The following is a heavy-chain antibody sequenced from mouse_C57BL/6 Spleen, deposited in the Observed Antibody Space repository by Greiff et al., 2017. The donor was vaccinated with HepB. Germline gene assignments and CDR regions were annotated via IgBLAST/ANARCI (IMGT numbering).Heavy chain of an antibody. CDR1: GFTFSSYA. CDR3: ARDRVVKNYFDY. D-gene: IGHD1-1*02. CDR2: ISDGGSYT. J-gene: IGHJ2*01. V-gene: IGHV5-4*01. Sequence: EVMLVESGGGLVKPGGSLKLSCAASGFTFSSYAMSWVRQTPEKRLEWVATISDGGSYTYYPDNVKGRFTISRDNAKNNLYLQMSHLKSEDTAMYYCARDRVVKNYFDYWGQGTTLTVSS.